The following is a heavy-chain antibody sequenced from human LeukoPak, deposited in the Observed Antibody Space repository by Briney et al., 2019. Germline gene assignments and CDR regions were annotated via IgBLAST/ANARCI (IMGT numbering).Heavy chain of an antibody. CDR1: RGSISSYY. J-gene: IGHJ6*03. CDR3: ARASRIAVAGDYYYYMDV. Sequence: PSETLSLTRILSRGSISSYYWRWVRHPAGKGLGCTGRLYTSGSTNYNPSLKSRVTMSVDAYKIQFSLRLSSVTAADTAVYYCARASRIAVAGDYYYYMDVWGKGTTVTVAS. CDR2: LYTSGST. V-gene: IGHV4-4*07. D-gene: IGHD6-19*01.